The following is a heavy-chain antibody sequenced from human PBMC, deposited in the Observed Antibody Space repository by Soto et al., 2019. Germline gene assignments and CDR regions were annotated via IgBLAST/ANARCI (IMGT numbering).Heavy chain of an antibody. CDR3: ARDNSGPIMFEY. Sequence: ADSLRLSCAPSGFTFSDYWMHWIRQTPGKWLMRVSQIKGEGSNIKYAETVKGRFNISRDNAKNTLYLQMNSLRAEDTAVYYCARDNSGPIMFEYWGQGP. J-gene: IGHJ4*02. D-gene: IGHD6-19*01. V-gene: IGHV3-74*03. CDR1: GFTFSDYW. CDR2: IKGEGSNI.